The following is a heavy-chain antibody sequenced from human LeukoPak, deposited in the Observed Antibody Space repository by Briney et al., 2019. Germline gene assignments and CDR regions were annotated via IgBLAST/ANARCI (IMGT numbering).Heavy chain of an antibody. V-gene: IGHV3-23*01. CDR1: GFTFSSYA. D-gene: IGHD3-22*01. CDR2: ISGSGGST. Sequence: SGGSLRLSCAASGFTFSSYAMSWVRQAPGKGLEWVSAISGSGGSTYYADSVKGRFTISRDNSKNTLYLQMNSLRAEDTAVYYCAKVKYYYDSCGYPADYWGQGTLVTVSS. J-gene: IGHJ4*02. CDR3: AKVKYYYDSCGYPADY.